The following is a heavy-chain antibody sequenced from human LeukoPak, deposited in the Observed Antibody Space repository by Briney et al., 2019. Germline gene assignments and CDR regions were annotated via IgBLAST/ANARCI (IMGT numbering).Heavy chain of an antibody. CDR2: ISFDGSDA. CDR1: GFTFSGFW. CDR3: ARDERSGYYDY. D-gene: IGHD3-22*01. V-gene: IGHV3-74*01. Sequence: GGSLRLSCAASGFTFSGFWMHWVRQAPGKGLVWVSCISFDGSDATYADSVKGRFTISRDNAKNSLYLQMNSLRAEDTAVYYCARDERSGYYDYWGQGTLVTVSS. J-gene: IGHJ4*02.